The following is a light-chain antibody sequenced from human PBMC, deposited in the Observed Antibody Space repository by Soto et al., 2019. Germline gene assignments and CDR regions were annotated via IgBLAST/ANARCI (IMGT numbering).Light chain of an antibody. CDR1: QSINSW. Sequence: DIQMTQSPSTLSASVGDRVTITCRASQSINSWLAWYQQKPGKAPKLLIYKASSLESGVPSRFSGDESGTEFTLTISSLQPDDFATYYCQQYDSFWTFGQGTKVEVK. V-gene: IGKV1-5*03. J-gene: IGKJ1*01. CDR3: QQYDSFWT. CDR2: KAS.